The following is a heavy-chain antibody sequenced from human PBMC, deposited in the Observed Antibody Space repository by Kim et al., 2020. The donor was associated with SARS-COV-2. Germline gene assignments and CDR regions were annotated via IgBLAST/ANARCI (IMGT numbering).Heavy chain of an antibody. J-gene: IGHJ4*02. D-gene: IGHD3-3*01. CDR2: IYYSGST. V-gene: IGHV4-39*01. CDR1: GGSISSSSYY. Sequence: SETLSLTCTVSGGSISSSSYYWGWIRQPPGKGLEWIGSIYYSGSTYYNPSLKSRVTISVDTSKNQFSLKLSSVTAADTAVYYCARAIGITIFGVPYPFDYWGQGTLVTVSS. CDR3: ARAIGITIFGVPYPFDY.